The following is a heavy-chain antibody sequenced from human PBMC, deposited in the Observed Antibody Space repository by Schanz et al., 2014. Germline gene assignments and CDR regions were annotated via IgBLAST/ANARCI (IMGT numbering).Heavy chain of an antibody. CDR2: MSYDGSNK. D-gene: IGHD6-19*01. J-gene: IGHJ4*02. CDR3: ASPPISVAGRLADY. Sequence: QVHLVESGGGVVQPGRSLRLSCAASGFTFSSYAMHWVRQAPGKGLEWVAVMSYDGSNKYYADSVKGRFTISRDTPKNTLDLQMNNLRAEDTAVYYCASPPISVAGRLADYWGQGILVAVSS. V-gene: IGHV3-30-3*01. CDR1: GFTFSSYA.